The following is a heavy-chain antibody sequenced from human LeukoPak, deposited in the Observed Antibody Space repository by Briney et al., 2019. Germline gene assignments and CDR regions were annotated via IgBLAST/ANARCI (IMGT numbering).Heavy chain of an antibody. Sequence: ASVKVSCKASGYTFTSYYMHWVRQAPGQGLEWMGIINPSGGSTSYAQKFQGRVTVTRDTSTSTVYMELSSLRSEDTAVYYCAGSYGSGSYPYEGDYFDYWGQGTLVTVSS. V-gene: IGHV1-46*01. J-gene: IGHJ4*02. CDR3: AGSYGSGSYPYEGDYFDY. CDR2: INPSGGST. D-gene: IGHD3-10*01. CDR1: GYTFTSYY.